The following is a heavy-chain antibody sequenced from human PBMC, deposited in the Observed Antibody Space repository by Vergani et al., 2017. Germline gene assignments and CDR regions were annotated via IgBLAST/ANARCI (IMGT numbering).Heavy chain of an antibody. Sequence: QVQLQQWGPGLLKPSQTLSLTCTVSGESIRSGSHYWSWIRQPAGKGPEWIGHIHTGGTTDLNPSFKSRVSIAVDTSKSQFSLKLNSVTVADTAVYYCARSRPYCSGGSCPAIWGQGTLVTVSS. V-gene: IGHV4-61*02. J-gene: IGHJ4*02. CDR2: IHTGGTT. CDR3: ARSRPYCSGGSCPAI. CDR1: GESIRSGSHY. D-gene: IGHD2-15*01.